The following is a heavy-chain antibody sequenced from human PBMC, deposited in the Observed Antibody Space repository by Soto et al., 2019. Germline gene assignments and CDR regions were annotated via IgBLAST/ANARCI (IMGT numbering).Heavy chain of an antibody. V-gene: IGHV3-30*18. CDR3: AKFDSITMIVVAPDY. D-gene: IGHD3-22*01. J-gene: IGHJ4*02. CDR2: ISYDGSNK. CDR1: GFTFSSYG. Sequence: PGGSLRLSCAASGFTFSSYGMHWVRQAPGKGLEWVAVISYDGSNKYYADSVKGRFTISRDNSKNTLYLQMSSLRAEDTAVYYCAKFDSITMIVVAPDYWGQGTLVTVSS.